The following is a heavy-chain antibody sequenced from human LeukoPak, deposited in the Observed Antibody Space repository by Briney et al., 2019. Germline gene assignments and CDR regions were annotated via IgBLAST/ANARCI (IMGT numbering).Heavy chain of an antibody. V-gene: IGHV3-7*01. CDR1: GFTFNNYW. CDR3: ARGQGDRGVRALYFDY. D-gene: IGHD1-26*01. Sequence: GGSLRLSCAASGFTFNNYWMSWVRQAPGKGLEWVANIKQDAGEKYYMDSVEGRFTISRDNTKNSLYLQMNSLRAEDAAVYYCARGQGDRGVRALYFDYWGQGTLVTVSS. J-gene: IGHJ4*02. CDR2: IKQDAGEK.